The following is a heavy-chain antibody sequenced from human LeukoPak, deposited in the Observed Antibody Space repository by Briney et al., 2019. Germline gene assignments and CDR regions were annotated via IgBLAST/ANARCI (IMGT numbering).Heavy chain of an antibody. CDR1: GGSISSYY. J-gene: IGHJ5*02. CDR2: IYYRGST. V-gene: IGHV4-59*01. D-gene: IGHD3-22*01. Sequence: SETLSLTCTVSGGSISSYYWSWIRQPPGKGLEWIGYIYYRGSTNYNPSLKSRVTISVDTSKNQFSLKLSSVTAADTAVYYCARGDYDSSGQYNWFDPWGQGTLVTVSS. CDR3: ARGDYDSSGQYNWFDP.